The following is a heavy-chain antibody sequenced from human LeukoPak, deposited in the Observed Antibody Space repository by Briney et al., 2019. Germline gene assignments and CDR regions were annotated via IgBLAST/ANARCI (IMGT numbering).Heavy chain of an antibody. Sequence: ASVKVSCKASGYTFTSYDINWVRQATGQGLEWMGWMNPNSGNTGYAQKFQGRVTMTRNTSISTAYMELSSLRSEDTAVYYCARETYRSGGSCYSWIDYWGQGTLVTVSS. J-gene: IGHJ4*02. CDR3: ARETYRSGGSCYSWIDY. D-gene: IGHD2-15*01. CDR2: MNPNSGNT. CDR1: GYTFTSYD. V-gene: IGHV1-8*01.